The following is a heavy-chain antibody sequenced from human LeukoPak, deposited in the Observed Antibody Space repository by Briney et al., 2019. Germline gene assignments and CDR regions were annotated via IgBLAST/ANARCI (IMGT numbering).Heavy chain of an antibody. D-gene: IGHD2-21*01. CDR2: IYYSGNS. CDR3: AREVRHRGSYYFDY. Sequence: PSETLSLTCTVSGGSISRSDYYWGWICQSPGKGLEWIGSIYYSGNSYYNPSLKSRVTISVDRSKNQFSLKLSSVTAADTAVYYCAREVRHRGSYYFDYWGQGTLVTVSS. J-gene: IGHJ4*02. V-gene: IGHV4-39*07. CDR1: GGSISRSDYY.